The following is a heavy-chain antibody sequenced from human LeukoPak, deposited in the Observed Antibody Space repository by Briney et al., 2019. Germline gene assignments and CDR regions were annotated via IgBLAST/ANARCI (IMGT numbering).Heavy chain of an antibody. CDR1: GGSISSGDYY. J-gene: IGHJ5*02. V-gene: IGHV4-30-4*08. CDR2: IYYSGST. Sequence: PSETLSLTCTVSGGSISSGDYYWNWIRQPPGKGLEWIGYIYYSGSTYYNPSLKSRVAISVDTSKNQFSLKLSSVTAADTAVYYCARDHPKPEGATPYDNWFDPWGQGTLVTVSS. D-gene: IGHD1-26*01. CDR3: ARDHPKPEGATPYDNWFDP.